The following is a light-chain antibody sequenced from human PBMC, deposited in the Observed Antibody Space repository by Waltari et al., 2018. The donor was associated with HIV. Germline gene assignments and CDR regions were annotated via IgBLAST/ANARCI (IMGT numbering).Light chain of an antibody. Sequence: QLVLTQSPSASASLGASVKLTCTLSSAHSIYAIAWHQQQPEQGPRCLVKLNSDGSHRKGDGVPDRFSGSASGAERYLTISNVQSEDEGTYYCQTWGAGIVVFGGGTRLSVL. J-gene: IGLJ2*01. V-gene: IGLV4-69*01. CDR2: LNSDGSH. CDR1: SAHSIYA. CDR3: QTWGAGIVV.